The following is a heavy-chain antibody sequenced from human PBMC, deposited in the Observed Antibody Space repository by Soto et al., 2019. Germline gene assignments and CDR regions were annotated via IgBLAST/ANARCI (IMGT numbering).Heavy chain of an antibody. CDR1: GFTFSSYG. CDR2: ISYDGDNQ. CDR3: SKDRLRGYDYPHAFDI. D-gene: IGHD5-12*01. Sequence: GGSLRLSCEASGFTFSSYGMHWVRQAPGKGLEWVASISYDGDNQYYAASVKGRFTFSRDNSENTLYLQMSSLRAEDTAVYYCSKDRLRGYDYPHAFDIWGQGTMVTVSS. V-gene: IGHV3-30*18. J-gene: IGHJ3*02.